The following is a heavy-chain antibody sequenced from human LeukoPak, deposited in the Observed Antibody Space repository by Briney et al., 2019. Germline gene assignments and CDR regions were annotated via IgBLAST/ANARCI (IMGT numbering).Heavy chain of an antibody. CDR2: TSNDGTSK. D-gene: IGHD2-2*01. V-gene: IGHV3-30*03. J-gene: IGHJ6*02. CDR3: AREFFKDIVVVPAANHGGVDYYYYGMDV. CDR1: GFTFLSYG. Sequence: PGGSLRLSCEASGFTFLSYGMHWVRQAPGKGLEWVAVTSNDGTSKYYADSVKGRFTISRDNSKNTLYLQMNSLRAEDTAVYYCAREFFKDIVVVPAANHGGVDYYYYGMDVWGQGTTVTVSS.